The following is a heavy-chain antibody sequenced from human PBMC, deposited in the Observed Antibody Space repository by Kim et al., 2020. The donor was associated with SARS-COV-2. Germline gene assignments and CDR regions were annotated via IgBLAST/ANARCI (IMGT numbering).Heavy chain of an antibody. D-gene: IGHD3-10*01. V-gene: IGHV4-34*01. CDR2: INYGGKT. CDR3: AQGMFCDETTCYSASFGY. Sequence: SETLSLTCAVYGGSFSDYYWTWIRQSPEKGLEWIGEINYGGKTYYNPSLKSRVTISIDTAQNRFSLQLRSVTAADTAVYYCAQGMFCDETTCYSASFGYWGQGIPVT. CDR1: GGSFSDYY. J-gene: IGHJ4*01.